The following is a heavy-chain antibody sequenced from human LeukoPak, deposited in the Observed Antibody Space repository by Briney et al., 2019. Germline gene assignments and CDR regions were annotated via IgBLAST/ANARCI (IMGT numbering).Heavy chain of an antibody. J-gene: IGHJ1*01. D-gene: IGHD2-15*01. CDR1: GFTFCIYW. V-gene: IGHV3-7*04. CDR3: ASDSYSPEYFQH. CDR2: IKQDDSEK. Sequence: GGSLRLSCAASGFTFCIYWMTWVRQAPGQGLEWVANIKQDDSEKYFVDSVKGRFTISRDNAKNSLYLQMNSLRAEDTAVYYCASDSYSPEYFQHWGQGTLVTVSS.